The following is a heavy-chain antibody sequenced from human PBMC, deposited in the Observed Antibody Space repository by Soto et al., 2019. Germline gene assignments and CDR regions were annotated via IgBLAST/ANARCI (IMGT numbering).Heavy chain of an antibody. D-gene: IGHD1-26*01. CDR1: GDSISSGGYS. CDR3: ARGLISGSHYSGGWYYFDS. Sequence: SETLSLTCAVSGDSISSGGYSWTWIRQTPGKGLQWIGQINHSGSANYNPSLKSRVTISVHTSNSQFSLELNSVTAADTAVYYCARGLISGSHYSGGWYYFDSWGQGTQVTVSS. J-gene: IGHJ4*02. CDR2: INHSGSA. V-gene: IGHV4-34*01.